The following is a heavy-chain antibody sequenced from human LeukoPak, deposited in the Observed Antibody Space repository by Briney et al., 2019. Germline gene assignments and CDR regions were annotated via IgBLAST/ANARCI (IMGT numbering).Heavy chain of an antibody. CDR1: GYTFTSYG. J-gene: IGHJ5*02. CDR2: ISAYNGNT. Sequence: GASVKVSCKASGYTFTSYGISWVRQAPGQGLEWMGWISAYNGNTNYAQKLQGRVTMTTDTSTSTAYMELRSLRSDDTAVYYCARDEDDYGDYPVDPWGQGTLVTVSS. D-gene: IGHD4-17*01. CDR3: ARDEDDYGDYPVDP. V-gene: IGHV1-18*01.